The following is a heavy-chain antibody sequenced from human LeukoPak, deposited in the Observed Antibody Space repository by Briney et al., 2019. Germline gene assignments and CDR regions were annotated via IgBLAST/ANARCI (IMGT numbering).Heavy chain of an antibody. V-gene: IGHV3-23*01. CDR2: ISGSGGST. Sequence: GGSLRLSCAASGFTFSSYAMSWLRQAPGKGLEWVSAISGSGGSTYYADYVKGRFTISRDNSKNTLYLQMNSLRAEDTAVYYCAKDLGYSGPNGMDVWGQGATVTVSS. CDR1: GFTFSSYA. J-gene: IGHJ6*02. D-gene: IGHD5-12*01. CDR3: AKDLGYSGPNGMDV.